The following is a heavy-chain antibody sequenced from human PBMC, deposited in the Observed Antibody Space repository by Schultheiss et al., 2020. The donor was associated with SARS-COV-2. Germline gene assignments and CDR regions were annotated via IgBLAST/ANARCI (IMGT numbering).Heavy chain of an antibody. CDR2: IVVGSGNT. CDR3: ARGQARTDAFDI. CDR1: GFTFTSSA. J-gene: IGHJ3*02. Sequence: SVKVSCKASGFTFTSSAVQWVRQARGQRLEWIGWIVVGSGNTNYAQKFQERVTITRDMSTSTAYMELSSLRSEDTAVYYCARGQARTDAFDIWGQGTMVTVSS. V-gene: IGHV1-58*01.